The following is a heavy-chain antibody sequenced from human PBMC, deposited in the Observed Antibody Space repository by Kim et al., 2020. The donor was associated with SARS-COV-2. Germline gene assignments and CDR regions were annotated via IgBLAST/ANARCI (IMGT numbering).Heavy chain of an antibody. CDR2: ISYDGSNK. CDR3: GKMGQGWVYYYDGM. Sequence: GGSLRLSCAASGFTFSSYGMHWVRQAPGKGLEWVAVISYDGSNKYYADSVKGRFTISRATSKNTLYLQMNSLRAEDTAGYSCGKMGQGWVYYYDGM. D-gene: IGHD6-19*01. CDR1: GFTFSSYG. J-gene: IGHJ6*01. V-gene: IGHV3-30*18.